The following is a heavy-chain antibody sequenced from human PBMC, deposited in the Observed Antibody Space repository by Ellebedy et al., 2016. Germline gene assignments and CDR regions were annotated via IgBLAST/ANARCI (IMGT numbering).Heavy chain of an antibody. J-gene: IGHJ4*02. CDR2: IYPADSDT. CDR3: ARGDGFFEY. V-gene: IGHV5-51*01. CDR1: GYSFISYW. D-gene: IGHD3-16*01. Sequence: GGSLRLSCKASGYSFISYWIGWVRQMPGKGLELMGVIYPADSDTRYNPSFKGQVAVSADKSITTAYLQWSSLKASDTAIYYCARGDGFFEYWGQGTRVTVSS.